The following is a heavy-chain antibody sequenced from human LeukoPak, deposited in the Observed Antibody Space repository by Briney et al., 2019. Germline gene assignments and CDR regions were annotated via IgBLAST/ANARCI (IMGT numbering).Heavy chain of an antibody. V-gene: IGHV3-23*01. CDR2: ISGSGGST. CDR1: GFTFSSYA. CDR3: AKDSRITMIVVVYNWFDP. D-gene: IGHD3-22*01. Sequence: PGRSLRLSCAASGFTFSSYAMHWVRQAPGKGLEWVSAISGSGGSTYYADSVKGRFTISRDNSKNTLYLQMNSLRAEDTAVYYCAKDSRITMIVVVYNWFDPWGQGTLVTVSS. J-gene: IGHJ5*02.